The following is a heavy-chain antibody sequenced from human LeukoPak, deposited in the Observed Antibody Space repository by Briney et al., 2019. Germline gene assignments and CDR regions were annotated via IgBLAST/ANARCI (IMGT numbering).Heavy chain of an antibody. J-gene: IGHJ4*02. Sequence: GASVKVSCKASEYTFTNYYMHWVRQAPGQGPEWMGWINPNTGGTKYAQKFQGRVTMTRDTSISTAYMELSRLTSGDTAVYYCAIPPCSDGYCFFDYWGQGTLVTVSS. CDR1: EYTFTNYY. D-gene: IGHD2-21*02. CDR2: INPNTGGT. V-gene: IGHV1-2*02. CDR3: AIPPCSDGYCFFDY.